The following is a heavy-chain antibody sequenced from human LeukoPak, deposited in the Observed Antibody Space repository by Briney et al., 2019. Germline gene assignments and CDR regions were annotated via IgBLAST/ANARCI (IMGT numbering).Heavy chain of an antibody. Sequence: SQTLSLTCTVSGGSISSGGYYWSWIRQHPGKGLEWIGYIYYSGSTYYNPSLKSRVTISVDTSKNQFSLKLSSVTAADTAVYYCARYYYDGSGYYPDYWGQGTLVTVSS. CDR3: ARYYYDGSGYYPDY. J-gene: IGHJ4*02. CDR2: IYYSGST. CDR1: GGSISSGGYY. D-gene: IGHD3-22*01. V-gene: IGHV4-31*03.